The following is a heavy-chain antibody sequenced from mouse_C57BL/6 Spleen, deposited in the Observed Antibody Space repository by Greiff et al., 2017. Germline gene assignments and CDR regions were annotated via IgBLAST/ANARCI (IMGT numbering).Heavy chain of an antibody. CDR3: ARHVYFDY. Sequence: EVQLVESGGDLVKPGGSLKLSCAASGFTFSSYGMSWVRQTPDQRLEWVATISSGGSYTYYPDSVKGRFTISRDNAKNTLYLQMSSLKSEDTAMYYCARHVYFDYWGQGTTLTVSS. V-gene: IGHV5-6*01. CDR2: ISSGGSYT. CDR1: GFTFSSYG. J-gene: IGHJ2*01.